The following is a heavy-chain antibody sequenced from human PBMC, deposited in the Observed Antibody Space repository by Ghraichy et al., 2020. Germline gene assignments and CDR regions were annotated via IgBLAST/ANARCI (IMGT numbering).Heavy chain of an antibody. CDR3: ARDGGVGATAGRPKYFQH. D-gene: IGHD1-26*01. J-gene: IGHJ1*01. CDR2: INSDGSST. V-gene: IGHV3-74*01. CDR1: GFTFSSYW. Sequence: GESLNISCAASGFTFSSYWMHWVRQAPAKGLVWVSRINSDGSSTSYADSVKGRFTISRDNAKNTLYLQMNSLRAEDTAVYYCARDGGVGATAGRPKYFQHWGQGTLVTVSS.